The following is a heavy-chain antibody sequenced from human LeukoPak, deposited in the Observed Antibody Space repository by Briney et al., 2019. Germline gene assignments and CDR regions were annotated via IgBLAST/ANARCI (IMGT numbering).Heavy chain of an antibody. CDR1: GYTFTGYY. D-gene: IGHD3-16*02. Sequence: ASVKVSCKASGYTFTGYYMHWVRQAPGQGLEWMGWINPNSGGTNYAQKFQGRVTMTRDTSISTAYMELSRLRSDDTAVYYCARVLNYDYVWGSYRVWGQGTLVTVSS. V-gene: IGHV1-2*02. CDR2: INPNSGGT. CDR3: ARVLNYDYVWGSYRV. J-gene: IGHJ4*02.